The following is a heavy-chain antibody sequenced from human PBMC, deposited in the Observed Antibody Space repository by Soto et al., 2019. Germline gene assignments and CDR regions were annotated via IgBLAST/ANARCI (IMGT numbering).Heavy chain of an antibody. D-gene: IGHD6-19*01. Sequence: QVQLVESGGGVVQPGRSLRLSCAASGFTFSSYAMHWVRQAPGKGLEWVAVISYDGSNKYYADSVKGRFTISRDNSKNTLYLQMNSLRAEDTAVYYCARDYSSGCYLSFDYWGQGTLVTVSS. J-gene: IGHJ4*02. CDR2: ISYDGSNK. CDR3: ARDYSSGCYLSFDY. V-gene: IGHV3-30-3*01. CDR1: GFTFSSYA.